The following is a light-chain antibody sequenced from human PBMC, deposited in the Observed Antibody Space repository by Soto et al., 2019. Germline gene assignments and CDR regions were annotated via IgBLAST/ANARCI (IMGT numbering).Light chain of an antibody. Sequence: DIQMTQSPSSLSAYVGDRVTITCRASQSISNLVNWYQQKPGKAPKLLIYAASSLQSGVPSRFSGSASGTDFTLTIGSLQPEDFATYYCQQTYSSPRTFGQGTKVEIK. CDR1: QSISNL. J-gene: IGKJ1*01. CDR2: AAS. CDR3: QQTYSSPRT. V-gene: IGKV1-39*01.